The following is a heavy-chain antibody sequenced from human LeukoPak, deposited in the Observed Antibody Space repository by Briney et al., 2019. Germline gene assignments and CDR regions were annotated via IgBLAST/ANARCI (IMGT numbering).Heavy chain of an antibody. CDR2: ISYDGRNK. J-gene: IGHJ4*02. CDR3: AKAYVDIVATPPADY. D-gene: IGHD5-12*01. CDR1: GFTFSSYG. V-gene: IGHV3-30*18. Sequence: QPGRSLRLSCAASGFTFSSYGMHWVRQVPGKGLEWVAVISYDGRNKYYADSVKGRFTISRDNSKNTLYLQMNSLRAEDTAVYYCAKAYVDIVATPPADYWGQGTLVTVSS.